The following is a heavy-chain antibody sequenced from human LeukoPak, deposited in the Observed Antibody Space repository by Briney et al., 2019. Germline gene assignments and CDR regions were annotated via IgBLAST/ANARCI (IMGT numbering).Heavy chain of an antibody. CDR3: ATTIKRITIRNCYFDL. D-gene: IGHD3-10*01. J-gene: IGHJ2*01. CDR2: IYYSGST. V-gene: IGHV4-39*01. Sequence: PSETLSLTCTVSGGSISSSSYYWGWIRQPPGKGLEWIGSIYYSGSTYYNPSLKSRVTISVDTSKNQFSLKLSSVTAADTAVYYCATTIKRITIRNCYFDLWGRGTLVTVSS. CDR1: GGSISSSSYY.